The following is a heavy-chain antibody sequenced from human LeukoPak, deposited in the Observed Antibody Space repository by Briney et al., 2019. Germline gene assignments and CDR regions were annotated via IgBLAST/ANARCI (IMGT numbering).Heavy chain of an antibody. CDR1: GFTFSSYA. J-gene: IGHJ6*02. CDR2: ISGSGGST. Sequence: GGSLRLSCAASGFTFSSYAMSWVRQAPGKGLEWVSAISGSGGSTYYADSVKGRFTNSRDNSKNTLYLQMNSLRAEDTAVYYCAKGGLRYFDWLSPSTDYGMDVWGQGTTVTVSS. D-gene: IGHD3-9*01. V-gene: IGHV3-23*01. CDR3: AKGGLRYFDWLSPSTDYGMDV.